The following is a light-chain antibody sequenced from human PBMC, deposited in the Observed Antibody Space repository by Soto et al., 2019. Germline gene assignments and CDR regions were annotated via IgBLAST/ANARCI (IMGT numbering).Light chain of an antibody. Sequence: DIQRTQSHSTLAGSVGDRFTITCRASQTISSWLAWYQQKPGKAPKIMIYAASSLQSGVPSRFSGSGSGTDFTLTISSLQPEDFATYYCQQANSFPLTFGGGTTVDIK. CDR2: AAS. J-gene: IGKJ4*01. CDR3: QQANSFPLT. V-gene: IGKV1-12*01. CDR1: QTISSW.